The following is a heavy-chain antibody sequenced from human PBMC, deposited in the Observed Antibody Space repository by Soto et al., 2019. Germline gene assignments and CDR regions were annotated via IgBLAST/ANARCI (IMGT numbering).Heavy chain of an antibody. Sequence: PSETLSLTCTVSGGSISSYYWSWIRQPPGKGLEWIGYIYYSGSTNYNSSLKSRVTISVDTSKNQFSLKLSSVTAADTAVYYCARENRITIFGVVTNNWFDPWGQGTLVTVSS. D-gene: IGHD3-3*01. CDR1: GGSISSYY. CDR3: ARENRITIFGVVTNNWFDP. J-gene: IGHJ5*02. V-gene: IGHV4-59*01. CDR2: IYYSGST.